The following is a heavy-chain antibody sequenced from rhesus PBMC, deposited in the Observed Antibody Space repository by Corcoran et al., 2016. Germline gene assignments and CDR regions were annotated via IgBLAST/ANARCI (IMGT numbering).Heavy chain of an antibody. CDR3: ARDIWAPVVFTARGVGLYFDY. CDR2: IYGSSTNT. Sequence: QVQLQESGPGVVKPSETLSLTCAVSGGSISDSYRWSWIRQPPGKGLEWIGYIYGSSTNTNYNPSLKCRVTISKDTSKNQFSLKRGSVTAADTAVYYCARDIWAPVVFTARGVGLYFDYWGQGDLVTVSS. V-gene: IGHV4S10*01. CDR1: GGSISDSYR. D-gene: IGHD2-27*01. J-gene: IGHJ4*01.